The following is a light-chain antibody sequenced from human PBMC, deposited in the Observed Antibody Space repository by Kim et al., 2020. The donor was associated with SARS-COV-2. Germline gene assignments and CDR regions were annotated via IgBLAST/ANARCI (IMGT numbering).Light chain of an antibody. CDR1: SSDVGVYNY. CDR2: DVS. V-gene: IGLV2-14*01. CDR3: SSYTSSSTFV. Sequence: QSALTQPASVSGSPGQSITISCTGTSSDVGVYNYVSWYQQHPGKAPKLMIYDVSKRPSGVSNRFSGSKSGNTASLTISGLRAEDDADYYCSSYTSSSTFVFGTGTKVTVL. J-gene: IGLJ1*01.